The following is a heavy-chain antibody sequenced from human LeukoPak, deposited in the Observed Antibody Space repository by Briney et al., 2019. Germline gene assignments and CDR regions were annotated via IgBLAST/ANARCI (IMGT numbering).Heavy chain of an antibody. CDR2: INSDGSST. D-gene: IGHD2-2*01. J-gene: IGHJ4*02. Sequence: GGSLRLSCAASGLTFSSYWMHWVRQAPGKGLVWVSRINSDGSSTSYADSVKGRFTISRDNSKNTLYLQMNSLRAEDTAVYYCASVVPAAAFDYWGQGTLVTVSS. V-gene: IGHV3-74*01. CDR3: ASVVPAAAFDY. CDR1: GLTFSSYW.